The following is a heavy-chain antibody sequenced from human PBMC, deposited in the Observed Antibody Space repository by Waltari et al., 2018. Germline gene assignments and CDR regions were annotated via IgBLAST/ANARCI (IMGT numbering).Heavy chain of an antibody. CDR2: ISYNGAT. CDR3: ATYIGASLGTAAFDV. Sequence: QLQLQESGPGLVKPSETLSLTCSVSVVSITTIRHYWGWIRQPPGQGLEWIGTISYNGATYSSPSLRSRVTIFRDTSKNQLSLKLGSVTAADTAFYYCATYIGASLGTAAFDVWGQGTMVTVSS. J-gene: IGHJ3*01. CDR1: VVSITTIRHY. D-gene: IGHD5-12*01. V-gene: IGHV4-39*01.